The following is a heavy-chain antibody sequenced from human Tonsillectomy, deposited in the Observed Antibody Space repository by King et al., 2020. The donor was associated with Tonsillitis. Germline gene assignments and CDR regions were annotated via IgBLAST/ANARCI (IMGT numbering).Heavy chain of an antibody. CDR2: ISWQRCSI. CDR3: AKDAVRFLEWNDAFDI. Sequence: DVQLVESGGGLVQPGRSLRLSCAASGFTFDDYAMHWVRQAPGKGLEWVSGISWQRCSIGDADSVKGRFTISRDNAKNSLYLQMNSLRAEGTALYYCAKDAVRFLEWNDAFDIWGQGTMVTVSS. J-gene: IGHJ3*02. D-gene: IGHD3-3*01. CDR1: GFTFDDYA. V-gene: IGHV3-9*01.